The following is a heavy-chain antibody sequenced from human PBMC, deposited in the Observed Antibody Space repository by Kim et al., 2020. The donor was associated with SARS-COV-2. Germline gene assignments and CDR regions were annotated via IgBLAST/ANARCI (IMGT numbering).Heavy chain of an antibody. J-gene: IGHJ5*02. CDR3: AKDLSGWRFDP. V-gene: IGHV3-23*01. CDR2: T. D-gene: IGHD2-15*01. Sequence: TYYAVSGKGRFTTSRDDFKNPLYLQRNGLRADDTAVYYCAKDLSGWRFDPWGQGTLVTVSS.